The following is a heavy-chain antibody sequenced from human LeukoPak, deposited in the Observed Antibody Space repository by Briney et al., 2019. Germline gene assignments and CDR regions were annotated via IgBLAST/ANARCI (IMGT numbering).Heavy chain of an antibody. CDR1: GFTFSGYE. CDR3: ARDKEGATPFVPDV. J-gene: IGHJ6*02. Sequence: QAGGSLRLSCAASGFTFSGYEMNWVRQAPGKGLEWLSYITNGGSTRYYADSVKGRFTISRDNAKSSLFLQMSSLRAEDTAISYWARDKEGATPFVPDVWGQGITVTVSS. D-gene: IGHD3-16*02. V-gene: IGHV3-48*03. CDR2: ITNGGSTR.